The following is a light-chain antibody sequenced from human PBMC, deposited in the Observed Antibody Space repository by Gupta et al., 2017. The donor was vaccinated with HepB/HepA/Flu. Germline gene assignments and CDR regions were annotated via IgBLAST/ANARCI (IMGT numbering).Light chain of an antibody. Sequence: EIVMTQSPATLSVSPGERATLSCRASQSVSSNLAWYQQKSGQSPRLLIYGASTRATGIPARFSGSGSGTEFTLTISSLQSEDFAVYYCQQDNNCPFTFGGGTKVEIK. CDR2: GAS. CDR3: QQDNNCPFT. V-gene: IGKV3-15*01. CDR1: QSVSSN. J-gene: IGKJ4*01.